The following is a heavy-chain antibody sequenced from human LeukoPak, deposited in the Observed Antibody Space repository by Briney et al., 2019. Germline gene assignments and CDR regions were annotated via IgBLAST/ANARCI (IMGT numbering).Heavy chain of an antibody. Sequence: GGSLRLSCAASGFTFSSYAMSWVRQAPGKGLEWVSAISGSGGSTYYADSVKGRFTISRDNSRDTLYLQMNSLRVEDTAVYYCAKGYYDYVWGSYYFDYWGQGTLVTVSS. CDR3: AKGYYDYVWGSYYFDY. D-gene: IGHD3-16*01. J-gene: IGHJ4*02. V-gene: IGHV3-23*01. CDR2: ISGSGGST. CDR1: GFTFSSYA.